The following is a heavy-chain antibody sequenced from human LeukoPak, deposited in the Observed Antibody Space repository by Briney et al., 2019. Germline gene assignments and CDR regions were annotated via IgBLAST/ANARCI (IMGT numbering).Heavy chain of an antibody. CDR2: INPNSGGT. J-gene: IGHJ4*02. D-gene: IGHD2-2*01. Sequence: ASVKVSCKASGYTFTGYYMHWVRQAPGQGLEWMGWINPNSGGTNYAQKFQGRVTMARDTSISTAYMELSRLRSDDTAVYYCARDRVVVPAAFDYWGQGTLVT. CDR3: ARDRVVVPAAFDY. CDR1: GYTFTGYY. V-gene: IGHV1-2*02.